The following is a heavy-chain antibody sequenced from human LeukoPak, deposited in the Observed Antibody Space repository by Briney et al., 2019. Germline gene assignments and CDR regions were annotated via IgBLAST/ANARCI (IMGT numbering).Heavy chain of an antibody. Sequence: TGGSLRISCAASGFTSSNHAMSWVRQAPGKGLEWVSVISNSGGDSVKGRFTISRDNSKNTLYLQMKSLRAEDTAVYYCARYCGATTCHSGIDYWGQGTLVAVSS. CDR2: ISNSGG. V-gene: IGHV3-23*01. CDR1: GFTSSNHA. J-gene: IGHJ4*02. CDR3: ARYCGATTCHSGIDY. D-gene: IGHD2-15*01.